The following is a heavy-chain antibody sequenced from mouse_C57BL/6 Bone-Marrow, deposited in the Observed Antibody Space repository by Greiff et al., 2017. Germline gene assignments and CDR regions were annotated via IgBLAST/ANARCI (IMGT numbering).Heavy chain of an antibody. Sequence: SGGDLVKPGGSLKLSCAASGFTFSSYGMSWVRQTPDKRLEWVATISSGGSYTYYPDSVKGRFTISRDNAKNTLYLQMSSLKSEDTAMYYCARLYGSSPYYFDYWGQGTTLTVSS. J-gene: IGHJ2*01. V-gene: IGHV5-6*01. D-gene: IGHD1-1*01. CDR2: ISSGGSYT. CDR1: GFTFSSYG. CDR3: ARLYGSSPYYFDY.